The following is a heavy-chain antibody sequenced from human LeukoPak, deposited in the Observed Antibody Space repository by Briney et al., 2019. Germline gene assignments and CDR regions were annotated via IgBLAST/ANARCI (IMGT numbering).Heavy chain of an antibody. V-gene: IGHV1-8*01. CDR2: MNPNSGNT. D-gene: IGHD3-10*01. CDR1: GYTFTSYD. J-gene: IGHJ3*02. Sequence: ASVKVSCKASGYTFTSYDINWVRQATGQGLEWMGWMNPNSGNTGYAQKFQGRVTITADKSTSTAYMELSSLRSEDTAVYYCARENLGYCSSTSCRYYYGSGSYSAFDIWGQGTMVTVSS. CDR3: ARENLGYCSSTSCRYYYGSGSYSAFDI.